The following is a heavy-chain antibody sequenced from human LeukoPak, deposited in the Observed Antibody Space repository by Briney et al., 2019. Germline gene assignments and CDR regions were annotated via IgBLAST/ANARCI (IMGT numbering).Heavy chain of an antibody. J-gene: IGHJ3*02. CDR1: GGSFSGYY. D-gene: IGHD6-19*01. V-gene: IGHV4-34*01. CDR3: ARGVSGWYNDAFDI. CDR2: INHSGST. Sequence: SETLSLTCAVYGGSFSGYYWSWIRQPPGKGLEWIGEINHSGSTNYNPSLKSRVTISVDTSKNQFSLKLSSVTAADTAVYYCARGVSGWYNDAFDIWGQGTMVTVSS.